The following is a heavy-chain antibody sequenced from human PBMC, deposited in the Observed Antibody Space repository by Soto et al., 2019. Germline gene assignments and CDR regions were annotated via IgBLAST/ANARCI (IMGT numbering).Heavy chain of an antibody. CDR1: GFTFDDYA. Sequence: EVQLVESGGGLVQPGRSLRLSCAASGFTFDDYAMHWVRQAPGKGLEWVSGISWNSGSIGYADSVKGRFTISRDNAKNSLNLQTNSQRAEYTALYYCAKGDIVLMVYANFDSWGQGTLVTVSS. J-gene: IGHJ4*02. D-gene: IGHD2-8*01. V-gene: IGHV3-9*01. CDR3: AKGDIVLMVYANFDS. CDR2: ISWNSGSI.